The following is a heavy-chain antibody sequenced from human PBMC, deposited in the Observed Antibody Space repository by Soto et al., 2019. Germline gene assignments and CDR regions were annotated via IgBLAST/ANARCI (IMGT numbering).Heavy chain of an antibody. D-gene: IGHD6-13*01. V-gene: IGHV5-10-1*01. Sequence: GEYLKISCKGSGYSFTSYWISWVRQMPGKGLEWMGRIDPSDSYTNYSPSFQGHVTISADKSISTAYLQWSSLKASDTAMYYCARHQYSSSWYAHWGQGTLVTVSS. CDR3: ARHQYSSSWYAH. CDR1: GYSFTSYW. CDR2: IDPSDSYT. J-gene: IGHJ5*02.